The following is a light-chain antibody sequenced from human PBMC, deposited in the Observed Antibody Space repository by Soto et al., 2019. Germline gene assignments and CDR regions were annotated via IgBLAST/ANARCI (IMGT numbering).Light chain of an antibody. CDR1: RRAVGGYDF. CDR2: EVT. CDR3: SSHTSGSTLV. J-gene: IGLJ1*01. V-gene: IGLV2-14*01. Sequence: QSVLTQPASVFGSPGQSIAISCTGTRRAVGGYDFVSWYQQHPDKAPKLMIYEVTKRPSGVSNRFSVSKSGNTASLTISGLQPEDEADYYCSSHTSGSTLVFGSGTKVTVL.